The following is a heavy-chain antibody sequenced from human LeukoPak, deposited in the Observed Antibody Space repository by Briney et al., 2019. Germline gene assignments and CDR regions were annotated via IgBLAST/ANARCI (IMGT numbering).Heavy chain of an antibody. Sequence: GGSLRLSCAASVFTFDDYGMSWVRQAPGKGLEWVSGINWNGCSTGYADSVKGRFTISRDNAKNSLYLQMNSLRAEDTALYYCIPKWELWGHDAFDIWGQGTMVTVSS. D-gene: IGHD1-26*01. CDR2: INWNGCST. CDR3: IPKWELWGHDAFDI. CDR1: VFTFDDYG. J-gene: IGHJ3*02. V-gene: IGHV3-20*04.